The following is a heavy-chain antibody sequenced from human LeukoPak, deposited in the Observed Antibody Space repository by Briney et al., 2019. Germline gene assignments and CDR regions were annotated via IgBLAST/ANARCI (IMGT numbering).Heavy chain of an antibody. CDR2: ISYDGSNK. D-gene: IGHD5-18*01. CDR3: AKDGKGYSYGNYYFDY. J-gene: IGHJ4*02. V-gene: IGHV3-30*18. Sequence: PGRSLRLSCAASGFTFSSYGMHWVRQAPGKGLEWVTVISYDGSNKYYADSVKGRFTISRDNSKNTLYLQMNSLRAEDTAVYYCAKDGKGYSYGNYYFDYWGQGTLVTVSS. CDR1: GFTFSSYG.